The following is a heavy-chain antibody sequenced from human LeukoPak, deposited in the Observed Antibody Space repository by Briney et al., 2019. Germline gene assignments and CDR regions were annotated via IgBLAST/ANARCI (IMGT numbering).Heavy chain of an antibody. CDR3: AKDYGTTTFHFED. J-gene: IGHJ4*02. D-gene: IGHD1-1*01. CDR1: GFTFYNHG. Sequence: GGSLRLSCAASGFTFYNHGMSWIRQAPGKGLEWVSGISGSGDRTYYADSVKGRVTISRANSPNILYLQINNVRAEDSAVYYCAKDYGTTTFHFEDWGQGTVVTVSS. CDR2: ISGSGDRT. V-gene: IGHV3-23*01.